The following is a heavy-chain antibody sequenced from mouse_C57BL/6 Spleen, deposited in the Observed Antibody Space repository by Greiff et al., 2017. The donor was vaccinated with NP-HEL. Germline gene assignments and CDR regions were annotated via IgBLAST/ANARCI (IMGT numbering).Heavy chain of an antibody. D-gene: IGHD2-4*01. CDR1: GYTFTDYE. CDR3: TRDYYDYDGWYFDV. Sequence: QVQLQQSGAELVRPGASVTLSCKASGYTFTDYEMHWVKQTPVHGLEWIGAIDPETGGTAYNQKFKGKAILTADKSSSTAYMELRSLTSEDSAVYYCTRDYYDYDGWYFDVWGTGTTVTVSS. V-gene: IGHV1-15*01. J-gene: IGHJ1*03. CDR2: IDPETGGT.